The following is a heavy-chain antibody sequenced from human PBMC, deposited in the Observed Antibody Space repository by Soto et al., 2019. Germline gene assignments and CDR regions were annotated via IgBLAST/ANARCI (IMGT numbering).Heavy chain of an antibody. V-gene: IGHV4-31*03. D-gene: IGHD6-13*01. Sequence: SETLSLTCTVSGGSISSGGYYWSWIRQHPGKGLEWIGYIYYSGSTYYNPSLKSRVTISVDTSKNQFSLKLSSVTAADTAVYYCASGDPGIAAPWGQGTLVTVSS. CDR3: ASGDPGIAAP. CDR1: GGSISSGGYY. J-gene: IGHJ4*02. CDR2: IYYSGST.